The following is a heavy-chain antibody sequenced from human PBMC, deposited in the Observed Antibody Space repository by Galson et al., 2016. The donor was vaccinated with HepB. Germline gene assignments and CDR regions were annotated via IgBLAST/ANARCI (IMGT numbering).Heavy chain of an antibody. CDR1: GGSFSDHY. CDR2: INHGGST. D-gene: IGHD3-10*01. Sequence: SETLSLTCAVYGGSFSDHYWNWIRQPPGKGLEWIGEINHGGSTNYNPSLKSRVTMTVDTSKNEFSLKLNSVTAADTAVYYCARYKRYYHGSGRVNYYYIMDGWGQGTTVIVSS. V-gene: IGHV4-34*01. CDR3: ARYKRYYHGSGRVNYYYIMDG. J-gene: IGHJ6*02.